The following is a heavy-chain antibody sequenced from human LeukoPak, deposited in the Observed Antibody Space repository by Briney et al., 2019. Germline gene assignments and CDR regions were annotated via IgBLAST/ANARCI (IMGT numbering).Heavy chain of an antibody. CDR3: AKAPRWIQHYYYGMDV. V-gene: IGHV3-30*18. Sequence: GGSLRLSCAASGFTFSSYGMHWVRQAPGKGLEWVAVISYDGSNKYYADSVKGRFTISRDNSKNTLYLQMNSLRAEDTAVYYCAKAPRWIQHYYYGMDVWGQGTTVTVSS. J-gene: IGHJ6*02. CDR1: GFTFSSYG. D-gene: IGHD5-18*01. CDR2: ISYDGSNK.